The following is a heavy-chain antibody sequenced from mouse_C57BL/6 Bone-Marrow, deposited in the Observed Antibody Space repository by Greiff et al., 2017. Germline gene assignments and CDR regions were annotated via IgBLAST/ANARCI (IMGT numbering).Heavy chain of an antibody. CDR3: ARGYYDGAIDY. J-gene: IGHJ4*01. CDR1: GYTFTSYW. D-gene: IGHD1-1*01. Sequence: QVQLQQPGAELVKPGASVKLSCKASGYTFTSYWMHWVKQRPGQGLEWIGMIHPNSGSTNYNEKFKRKATLTVDKSSSTAYMQLSSLTSEDSAIYDCARGYYDGAIDYWGQGTSVTVSA. V-gene: IGHV1-64*01. CDR2: IHPNSGST.